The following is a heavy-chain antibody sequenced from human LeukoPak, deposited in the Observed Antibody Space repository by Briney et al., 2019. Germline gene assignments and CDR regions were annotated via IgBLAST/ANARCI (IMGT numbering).Heavy chain of an antibody. J-gene: IGHJ4*02. CDR2: INPNSGDT. Sequence: ASVKVSCKASGYTFTGYYMHWVRQAPGQGLEWMGRINPNSGDTNYAQKFQGRVTMTRDTSISTAYMELSRLRSDDTAIYYCAREGFPYDGSGAYDYWGLGILAAVSS. CDR1: GYTFTGYY. D-gene: IGHD3-22*01. CDR3: AREGFPYDGSGAYDY. V-gene: IGHV1-2*06.